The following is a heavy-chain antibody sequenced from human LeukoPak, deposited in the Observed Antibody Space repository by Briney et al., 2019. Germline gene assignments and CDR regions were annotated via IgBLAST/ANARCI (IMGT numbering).Heavy chain of an antibody. CDR1: GFTFTNAW. CDR3: ATSELERRSHFDF. CDR2: IRTTTDGWTR. V-gene: IGHV3-15*05. D-gene: IGHD1-1*01. J-gene: IGHJ4*02. Sequence: GGSLRRSCAASGFTFTNAWMTWVRQAPGKGLEWGGRIRTTTDGWTRDYAAPVKGRFTISRDDSTNTLYLQLNSLKTEDTAVYYCATSELERRSHFDFWGQGTLVTVSS.